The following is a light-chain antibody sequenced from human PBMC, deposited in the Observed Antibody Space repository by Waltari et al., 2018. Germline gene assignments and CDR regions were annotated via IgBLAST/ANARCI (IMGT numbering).Light chain of an antibody. CDR3: LVVSGGPWT. J-gene: IGLJ3*02. CDR2: DTN. CDR1: TADVTHGHY. V-gene: IGLV7-46*01. Sequence: QAVVTPEPSLTVSPGGPVPLTCRSSTADVTHGHYPHWFPQKPGQAPRSLIYDTNNRHPWTPARFSGSLLGGKAALTLSGAHPEDEAEYYCLVVSGGPWTFGGGTKLTVL.